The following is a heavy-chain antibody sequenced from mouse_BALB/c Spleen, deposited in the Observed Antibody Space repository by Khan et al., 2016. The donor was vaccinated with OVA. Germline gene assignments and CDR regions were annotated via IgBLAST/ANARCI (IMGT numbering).Heavy chain of an antibody. J-gene: IGHJ2*01. CDR3: ARDSNFDY. CDR2: ISSGSSSI. CDR1: GFTFSRFG. Sequence: EVQLVETGGGLVQPGGSRKLSCAASGFTFSRFGMHWVRQAPEKGLEWVAYISSGSSSIYYADTVKGRFTISRDNTKNTLFLQMTSLRSEDTARYYCARDSNFDYWGQGTTLTVSS. V-gene: IGHV5-17*02.